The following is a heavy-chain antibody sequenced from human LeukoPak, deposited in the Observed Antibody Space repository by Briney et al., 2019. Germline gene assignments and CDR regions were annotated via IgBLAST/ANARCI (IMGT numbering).Heavy chain of an antibody. V-gene: IGHV4-34*01. CDR2: INHSGST. CDR1: GGSFSGYY. CDR3: ASSPGSGDYDWFDP. Sequence: SETLSLTCAVYGGSFSGYYWSWIRQPPGKGLEWIGEINHSGSTNYNPSLKSRVTISVDTSKNQFSLKLSSVTAADTAVYYCASSPGSGDYDWFDPWGQGTLVTVS. D-gene: IGHD3-22*01. J-gene: IGHJ5*02.